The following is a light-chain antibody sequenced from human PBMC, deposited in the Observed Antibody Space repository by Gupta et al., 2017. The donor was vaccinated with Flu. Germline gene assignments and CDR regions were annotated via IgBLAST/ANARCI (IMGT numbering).Light chain of an antibody. V-gene: IGKV2-28*01. Sequence: EIVLPQPPPSLLVTPGEPASSPCRSSQSLLHSTGDNYLDWYLQKPGQSPQLLIYVGSNRASGVPDRFSGSGSGTDFTLKISRVEAEDVGVYYCMQALRSPTRTFGPGTKVEIK. J-gene: IGKJ1*01. CDR1: QSLLHSTGDNY. CDR3: MQALRSPTRT. CDR2: VGS.